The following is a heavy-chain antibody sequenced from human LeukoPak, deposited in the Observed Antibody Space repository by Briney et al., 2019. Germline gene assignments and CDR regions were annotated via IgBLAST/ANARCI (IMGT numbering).Heavy chain of an antibody. CDR1: GASISNYY. CDR2: IFPSGST. D-gene: IGHD2/OR15-2a*01. CDR3: ARQSNEYFYFDY. Sequence: PSETLSLTCTVSGASISNYYWSWIRQPPGKGLEWIGYIFPSGSTSSNPSLKSRVTISIDTSKNHFSLKLSYVTAADTAVYYCARQSNEYFYFDYWGQGSLVTVSS. V-gene: IGHV4-4*09. J-gene: IGHJ4*02.